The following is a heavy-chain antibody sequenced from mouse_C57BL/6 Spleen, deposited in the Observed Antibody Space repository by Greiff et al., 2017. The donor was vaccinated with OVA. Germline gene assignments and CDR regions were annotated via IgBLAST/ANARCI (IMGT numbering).Heavy chain of an antibody. CDR1: GYTFTSYW. CDR3: ARCYPNGAMDY. V-gene: IGHV1-69*01. J-gene: IGHJ4*01. Sequence: QVQLQQPGAELVMPGASVKLSCKASGYTFTSYWMYWGKQRPGQGLEWIGEFDPSDSYTNYNQKLKGKSTLTVDKSSSTAYMQLSGLTSEDSAVYYCARCYPNGAMDYWGQGTSVTVSS. CDR2: FDPSDSYT.